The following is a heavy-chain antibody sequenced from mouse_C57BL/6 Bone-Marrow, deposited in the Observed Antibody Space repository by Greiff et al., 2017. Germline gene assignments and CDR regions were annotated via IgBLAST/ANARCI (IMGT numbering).Heavy chain of an antibody. CDR2: IYPGGGYT. V-gene: IGHV1-63*01. D-gene: IGHD1-1*01. CDR3: AGPNFCGRSYWWYFDV. J-gene: IGHJ1*03. CDR1: GYTFTNYW. Sequence: QVQLQQPGAELVRPGTSVKMSCKASGYTFTNYWIGWAKQRPGHGLEWIGDIYPGGGYTNYNEKFKGKATLTLDTSSSTAYMQLSILISVGSAIYVGAGPNFCGRSYWWYFDVWGTGTTVTVSS.